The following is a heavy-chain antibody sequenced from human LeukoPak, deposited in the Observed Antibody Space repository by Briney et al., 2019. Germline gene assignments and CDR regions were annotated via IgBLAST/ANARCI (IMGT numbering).Heavy chain of an antibody. J-gene: IGHJ3*01. Sequence: GESLKISCKGAGSSFTSYWIAWVRQLPGKGLEWMGIIYPDDSDTRYSPSFQGQVTISADKSVRTAYLQWSSLKASDTAMYYCARPNITSYYDSRGYVDVWGQGTMVTVSS. CDR3: ARPNITSYYDSRGYVDV. CDR1: GSSFTSYW. CDR2: IYPDDSDT. V-gene: IGHV5-51*01. D-gene: IGHD3-22*01.